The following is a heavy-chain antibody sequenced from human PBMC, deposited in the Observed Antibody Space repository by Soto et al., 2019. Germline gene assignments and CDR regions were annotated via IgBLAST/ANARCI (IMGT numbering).Heavy chain of an antibody. V-gene: IGHV3-48*03. D-gene: IGHD3-16*01. CDR1: GFPFATSD. CDR2: ISYSGRDI. CDR3: ARAVVSAYRENDSDWSDP. J-gene: IGHJ5*02. Sequence: GGSLRLSCVASGFPFATSDMDWVRQPPGKGLEWISQISYSGRDIRYADSVKGRFTISRDNVNNSLHLHMTSLRVEDTGLYYCARAVVSAYRENDSDWSDPWGQGTPVTVSS.